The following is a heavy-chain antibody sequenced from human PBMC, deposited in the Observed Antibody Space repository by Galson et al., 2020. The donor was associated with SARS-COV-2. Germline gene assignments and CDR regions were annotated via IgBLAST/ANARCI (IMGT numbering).Heavy chain of an antibody. CDR2: ISSSSSYI. CDR3: ARDRGGIAAPIAPS. J-gene: IGHJ5*02. V-gene: IGHV3-21*01. D-gene: IGHD6-13*01. CDR1: GFTFSSYS. Sequence: TGGSLRLSCAASGFTFSSYSMNWVRQAPGKGLEWVSSISSSSSYIYYADSVKGRFTISRDNAKNSLYLQMNSLRAEDTAVYYCARDRGGIAAPIAPSWGQGTLVTVSS.